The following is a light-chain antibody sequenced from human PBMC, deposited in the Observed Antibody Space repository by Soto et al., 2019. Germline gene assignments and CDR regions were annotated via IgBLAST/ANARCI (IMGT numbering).Light chain of an antibody. CDR1: SGHSSYA. Sequence: QPVLTQSPSASASLGASVKLTCTLSSGHSSYAIAWHQQQPEKGPRYLMKLNSDGSHSKGDGIPDRFSGSSSGAERYLTISSLQSEDEADYYCQTSGTGIPLYVFGTGTKVTVL. CDR2: LNSDGSH. V-gene: IGLV4-69*01. J-gene: IGLJ1*01. CDR3: QTSGTGIPLYV.